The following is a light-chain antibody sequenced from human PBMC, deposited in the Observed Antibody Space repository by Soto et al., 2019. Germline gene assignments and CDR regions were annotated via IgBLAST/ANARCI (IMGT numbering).Light chain of an antibody. V-gene: IGLV2-14*03. Sequence: QSALTQPASVSGSPGQSIAISCTGTSSDVGGYKYVSWYQQHPGKAPKLMLYDVNSRPSGVSDRFSGSKSGNTASLTISGLQAEDEADYYCSSYSGSSTLVVFGGGTKLTVL. CDR2: DVN. CDR3: SSYSGSSTLVV. J-gene: IGLJ2*01. CDR1: SSDVGGYKY.